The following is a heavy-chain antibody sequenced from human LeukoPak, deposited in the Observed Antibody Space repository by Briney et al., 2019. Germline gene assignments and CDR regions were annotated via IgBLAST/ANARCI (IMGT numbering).Heavy chain of an antibody. J-gene: IGHJ3*02. D-gene: IGHD3-22*01. V-gene: IGHV4-31*03. CDR1: GGSISSGGYY. CDR2: IYYSGST. Sequence: SETLSLTCTVSGGSISSGGYYWSWFRQHPGKGLEWIGYIYYSGSTYYNPSLKSRVTISVDTSKNQFSLKLSSVTAADTAVYYCAVAYYDSSGYYRDAFDIWGQGTMVTVSS. CDR3: AVAYYDSSGYYRDAFDI.